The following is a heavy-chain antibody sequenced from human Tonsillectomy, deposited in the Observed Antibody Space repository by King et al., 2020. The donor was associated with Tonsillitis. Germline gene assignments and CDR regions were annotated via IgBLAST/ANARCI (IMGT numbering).Heavy chain of an antibody. Sequence: VQLVESGGGLVKPGGSLRLSCAASGFTFSSYSMNWVRQAPGKGLEWVSSISSSSSYIYYADSVKGRFTISRDNAKNSLYLKMNSLRAEDTAVYYCARATHDSSGYSSQGVAFDIWGKGPMVTVSS. J-gene: IGHJ3*02. CDR2: ISSSSSYI. CDR3: ARATHDSSGYSSQGVAFDI. V-gene: IGHV3-21*01. CDR1: GFTFSSYS. D-gene: IGHD3-22*01.